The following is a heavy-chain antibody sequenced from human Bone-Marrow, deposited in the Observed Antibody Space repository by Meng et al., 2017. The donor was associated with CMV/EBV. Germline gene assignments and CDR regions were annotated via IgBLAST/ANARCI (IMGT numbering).Heavy chain of an antibody. V-gene: IGHV3-11*04. D-gene: IGHD6-13*01. CDR1: GFIFSDSG. CDR2: ISSSGSTI. CDR3: ARDLIAAAGYDY. Sequence: GESLKISCAASGFIFSDSGIHWVRQAPGKGLEWVSYISSSGSTIYYADSVKGRFTISRDNAKNSLYLQMNSLRAEDTAVYYCARDLIAAAGYDYWGQGTLVTVSS. J-gene: IGHJ4*02.